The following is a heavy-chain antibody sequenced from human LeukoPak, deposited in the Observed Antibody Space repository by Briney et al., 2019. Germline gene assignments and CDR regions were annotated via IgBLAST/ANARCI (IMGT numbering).Heavy chain of an antibody. Sequence: PGGSLKLSCAASGFTFSGSAMHWVRQASGKGLEWVGRIRSKANSYATAYAASVKGRFTISRDDSKNTAYLQMNSLKTEDTAVYYCTTHLDSYYYGSGSYYNVESYYYYGMDVWGQGTTVTVSS. D-gene: IGHD3-10*01. CDR3: TTHLDSYYYGSGSYYNVESYYYYGMDV. CDR2: IRSKANSYAT. J-gene: IGHJ6*02. CDR1: GFTFSGSA. V-gene: IGHV3-73*01.